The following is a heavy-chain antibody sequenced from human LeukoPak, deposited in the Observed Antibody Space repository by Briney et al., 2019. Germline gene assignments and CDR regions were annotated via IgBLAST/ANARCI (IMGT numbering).Heavy chain of an antibody. CDR2: INPSGIST. CDR3: ARDNSVGDIAWWFDP. Sequence: GASVKVSCKSSGYIFTNHYMHWVRQAPGQGLEWMGLINPSGISTLYAEKFQGRVTMTRDMSTTTDYMELSSLRSEDTAVYYCARDNSVGDIAWWFDPWGQGTPVTVSS. V-gene: IGHV1-46*01. D-gene: IGHD3-16*02. CDR1: GYIFTNHY. J-gene: IGHJ5*02.